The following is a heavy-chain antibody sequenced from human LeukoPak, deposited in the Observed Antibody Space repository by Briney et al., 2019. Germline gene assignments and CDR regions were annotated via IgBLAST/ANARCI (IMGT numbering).Heavy chain of an antibody. V-gene: IGHV3-30*02. CDR2: IRFHGSNE. J-gene: IGHJ4*02. Sequence: GGSLRLSCAASGFTFSNYGMHWVRQAPGKGLEWVAFIRFHGSNEYYADSVKGRFTISRDNSKNTLYLQMNSLRAEDTAVYYCAKVSRYYYGSGSYPQDYFDYWGQGTLVTVSS. D-gene: IGHD3-10*01. CDR1: GFTFSNYG. CDR3: AKVSRYYYGSGSYPQDYFDY.